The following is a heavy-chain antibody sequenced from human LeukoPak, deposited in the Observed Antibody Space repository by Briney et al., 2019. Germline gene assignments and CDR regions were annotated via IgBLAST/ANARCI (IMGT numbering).Heavy chain of an antibody. CDR1: GYTFTSYY. CDR3: ARDPIGAVAPSFPDY. Sequence: ASVKVSCKASGYTFTSYYMHWVRQAPGQGLEWMGIINPSGGSTSYAQKFQGRVTMTTDTSTSTAYMELRSLRSDDTAVYYCARDPIGAVAPSFPDYWGQGTLVTVSS. J-gene: IGHJ4*02. CDR2: INPSGGST. D-gene: IGHD6-19*01. V-gene: IGHV1-46*01.